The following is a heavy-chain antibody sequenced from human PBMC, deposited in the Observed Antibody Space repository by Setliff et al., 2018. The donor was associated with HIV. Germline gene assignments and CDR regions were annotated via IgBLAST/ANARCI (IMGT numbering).Heavy chain of an antibody. Sequence: PGGSLRLSCAASGFTFSDYVMYWVRQAPGEGLEWVTVISYDGSNKYYADSVKGRFIISRDNSKNTLYLQMNSLRAEDTAVYYCARATLGVCSGGSCFGGMDVWGQGTTVTVSS. J-gene: IGHJ6*02. V-gene: IGHV3-30*03. CDR3: ARATLGVCSGGSCFGGMDV. CDR2: ISYDGSNK. CDR1: GFTFSDYV. D-gene: IGHD2-15*01.